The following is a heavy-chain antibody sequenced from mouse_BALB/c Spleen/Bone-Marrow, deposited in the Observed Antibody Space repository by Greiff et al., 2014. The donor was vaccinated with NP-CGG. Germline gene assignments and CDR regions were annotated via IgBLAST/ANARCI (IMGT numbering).Heavy chain of an antibody. Sequence: EVQLQQSGPELVKPGASMKISCKASGYSFTDYTMNWVKQSHGKNLEWIGLINPYNGGTDYSQKFKGKATLTVDKSSSTAYMELLSLTSEDSAVYYCARGATMITTGDAMDYWGQGTSVTVPS. CDR1: GYSFTDYT. CDR2: INPYNGGT. D-gene: IGHD2-4*01. J-gene: IGHJ4*01. V-gene: IGHV1-26*01. CDR3: ARGATMITTGDAMDY.